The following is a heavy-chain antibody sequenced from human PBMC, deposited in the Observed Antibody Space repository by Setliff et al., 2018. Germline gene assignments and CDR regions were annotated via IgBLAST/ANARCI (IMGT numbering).Heavy chain of an antibody. V-gene: IGHV1-18*01. J-gene: IGHJ4*02. CDR3: ARGPLDFVVVPAAAKFDY. Sequence: ASVKVSCKSSGYTFTSYGINWVRQAPGQGLESMGWINAYAQKFQGRVTMTIDTLTSTAYMELRSLRSDDTAVYYCARGPLDFVVVPAAAKFDYWGQGTLVTVSS. D-gene: IGHD2-2*01. CDR1: GYTFTSYG. CDR2: INA.